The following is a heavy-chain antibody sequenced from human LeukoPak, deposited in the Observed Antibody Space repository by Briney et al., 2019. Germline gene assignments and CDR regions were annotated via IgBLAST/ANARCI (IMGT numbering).Heavy chain of an antibody. CDR3: ARGDYYDGGGRNWFDP. D-gene: IGHD3-16*01. CDR1: GDSMSSYY. Sequence: SETLSLTCTVSGDSMSSYYWNFIRRPAGKGLDWIGRIHTSWTTYYNPSLKSRITMSVDTSRNQFSLRLTSVTAADTAVYYCARGDYYDGGGRNWFDPWGQGTLVTVSS. J-gene: IGHJ5*02. CDR2: IHTSWTT. V-gene: IGHV4-4*07.